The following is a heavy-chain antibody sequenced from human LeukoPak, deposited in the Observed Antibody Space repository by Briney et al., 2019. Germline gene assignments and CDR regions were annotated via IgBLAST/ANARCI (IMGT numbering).Heavy chain of an antibody. Sequence: SVKVSCKASGGTFSSYAISWVRQAPGQGLEWMGGIIPIFGTANYAQKFQGRVTITADESTSTAYMELSSLRSEDTAVYYCATLGYDFWSGYYIWFDPWGQGTLVTASS. J-gene: IGHJ5*02. CDR1: GGTFSSYA. CDR3: ATLGYDFWSGYYIWFDP. D-gene: IGHD3-3*01. V-gene: IGHV1-69*13. CDR2: IIPIFGTA.